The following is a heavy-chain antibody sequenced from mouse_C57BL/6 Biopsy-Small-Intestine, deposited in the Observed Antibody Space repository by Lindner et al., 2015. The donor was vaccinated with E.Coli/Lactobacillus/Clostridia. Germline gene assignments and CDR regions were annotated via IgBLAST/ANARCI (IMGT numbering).Heavy chain of an antibody. V-gene: IGHV14-4*01. CDR3: TNHPRNAMDY. Sequence: VQLQESGAELVRPGASVKLSCTASGFNIKDDYMHWVKQRPEQGLEWIGWIDPENGDTEYASKFQGKATITADTSSNTAYLQLSSLTSEDTAVYYCTNHPRNAMDYWGQGTSVTVSS. CDR2: IDPENGDT. CDR1: GFNIKDDY. J-gene: IGHJ4*01. D-gene: IGHD3-1*01.